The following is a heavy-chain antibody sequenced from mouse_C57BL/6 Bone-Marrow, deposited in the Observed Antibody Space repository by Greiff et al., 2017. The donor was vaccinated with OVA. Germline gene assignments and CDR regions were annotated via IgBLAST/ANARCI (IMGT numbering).Heavy chain of an antibody. D-gene: IGHD1-1*01. Sequence: QVHVKQSGAELVKPGASVKISCKASGYAFSSYWMNWVKQRPGKGLEWIGQIYPGDGDTNYNGKFKGKATLTADKSSSTAYMQLRSLTSEDSAVYFCARGVVAPFDYWGQGTTLTVSS. V-gene: IGHV1-80*01. CDR2: IYPGDGDT. J-gene: IGHJ2*01. CDR1: GYAFSSYW. CDR3: ARGVVAPFDY.